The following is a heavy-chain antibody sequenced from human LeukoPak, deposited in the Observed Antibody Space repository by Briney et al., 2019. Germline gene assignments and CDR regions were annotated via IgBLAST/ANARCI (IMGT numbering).Heavy chain of an antibody. J-gene: IGHJ3*02. V-gene: IGHV1-69*13. CDR3: ARDGCSSTSCFDAFDI. Sequence: ASVNVSCKASGGTFSSYAISWVRQAPGQGLEWMGGIIPIFGTANYAQKFQGRVTITADESTSTAYMELSSLRSEDTAVYYCARDGCSSTSCFDAFDIWGQGTMVTVSS. D-gene: IGHD2-2*01. CDR2: IIPIFGTA. CDR1: GGTFSSYA.